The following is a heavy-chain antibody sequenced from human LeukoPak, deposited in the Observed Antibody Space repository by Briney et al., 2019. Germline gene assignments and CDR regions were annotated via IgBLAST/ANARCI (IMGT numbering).Heavy chain of an antibody. Sequence: GGSLRLSCSASRFTFSSYAMHWVRQAPGKGLEYVSAISSNGGSTYYADSVKGRFTISRDNSKNTLYLQMSSLRAEDTAVYYCVKGSYIVATTTFDYWGQGTLVTVSS. D-gene: IGHD5-12*01. J-gene: IGHJ4*02. CDR3: VKGSYIVATTTFDY. CDR1: RFTFSSYA. V-gene: IGHV3-64D*06. CDR2: ISSNGGST.